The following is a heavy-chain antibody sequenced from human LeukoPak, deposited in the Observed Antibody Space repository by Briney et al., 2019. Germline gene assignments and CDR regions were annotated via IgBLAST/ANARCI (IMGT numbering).Heavy chain of an antibody. D-gene: IGHD2-2*01. CDR1: GGSFSGYY. V-gene: IGHV4-34*01. CDR2: INHSGST. Sequence: PSETLSPTCAVYGGSFSGYYWSWIRQPPGKGLEWIGEINHSGSTNYNPSLKSRVTISVDTSKNQFSLKLSSVTAADTAVYYCARLPLGYCSSTSCYDLVYWGQGTLVTVSS. CDR3: ARLPLGYCSSTSCYDLVY. J-gene: IGHJ4*02.